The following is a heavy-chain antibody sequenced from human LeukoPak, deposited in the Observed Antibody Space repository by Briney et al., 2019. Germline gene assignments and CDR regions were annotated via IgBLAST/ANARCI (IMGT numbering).Heavy chain of an antibody. CDR1: GGSISTSGYY. J-gene: IGHJ5*02. V-gene: IGHV4-39*07. CDR2: IYYSGST. CDR3: AREFPVPGRHADWFDP. Sequence: SETLSLTCTVSGGSISTSGYYWGWIRQPPGKGLEWIGSIYYSGSTYYNSSLKSRVTISVDTSKNQFSLKLSSVTAADTAVYYCAREFPVPGRHADWFDPWGQGTLVTVSS. D-gene: IGHD2-2*01.